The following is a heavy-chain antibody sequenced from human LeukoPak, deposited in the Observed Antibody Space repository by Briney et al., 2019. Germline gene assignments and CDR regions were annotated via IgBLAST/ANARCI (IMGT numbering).Heavy chain of an antibody. J-gene: IGHJ3*01. CDR2: IYYSGST. V-gene: IGHV4-59*12. CDR3: ARDQSGIAARGLDY. CDR1: GGSISSYY. Sequence: PSETLSLTCTVSGGSISSYYWSWIRQPPGKGLEWIGYIYYSGSTNYNPSLKSRVTMSVDTSKNQFSLKLSSVTAADTAVYYYARDQSGIAARGLDYWGQGTMVTVSS. D-gene: IGHD6-6*01.